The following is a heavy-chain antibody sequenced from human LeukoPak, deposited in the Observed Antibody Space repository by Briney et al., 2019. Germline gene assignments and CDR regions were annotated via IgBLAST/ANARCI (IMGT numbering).Heavy chain of an antibody. Sequence: ASVKVSCKASGYTFTTYAISWVRQAPGQGLEWMGWISVYNGNTNYAQKYQGRVSMTTDTSTSTAYMELRSLSSDDTAVYYCARDLKGAITWTGLSAGMDVWGQGTTATVSS. CDR1: GYTFTTYA. CDR3: ARDLKGAITWTGLSAGMDV. J-gene: IGHJ6*02. V-gene: IGHV1-18*01. CDR2: ISVYNGNT. D-gene: IGHD1-1*01.